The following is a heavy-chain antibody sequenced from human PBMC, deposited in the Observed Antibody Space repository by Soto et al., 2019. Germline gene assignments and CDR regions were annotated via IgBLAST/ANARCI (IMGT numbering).Heavy chain of an antibody. Sequence: QITLNESGPALVKPTQTLTLTGTFSGFSLTTSGLGVPWLRPPPGKALEWLAVIYGDDDKRYNPSLETRLTITKYTSKTLVVLTMTNMDPLDTVTSYCAHNPSYCTNWYIRDDWFDPWGQGTLVTVSS. V-gene: IGHV2-5*02. D-gene: IGHD6-13*01. J-gene: IGHJ5*02. CDR3: AHNPSYCTNWYIRDDWFDP. CDR1: GFSLTTSGLG. CDR2: IYGDDDK.